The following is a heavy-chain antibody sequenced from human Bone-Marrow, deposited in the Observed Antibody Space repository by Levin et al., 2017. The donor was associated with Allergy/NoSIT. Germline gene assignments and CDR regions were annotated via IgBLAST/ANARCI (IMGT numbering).Heavy chain of an antibody. V-gene: IGHV3-7*04. D-gene: IGHD1-7*01. CDR3: ARDLSPASPRSELMY. CDR2: IKQDGSEK. J-gene: IGHJ4*02. CDR1: GFIFTNYW. Sequence: PGGSLRLSCAASGFIFTNYWMSWVRQAPGKGLEWVANIKQDGSEKVYVDSAKGRFTISRDNAKNSLYLQMNSLRAEDTAVYYCARDLSPASPRSELMYWGQGTVVTVSS.